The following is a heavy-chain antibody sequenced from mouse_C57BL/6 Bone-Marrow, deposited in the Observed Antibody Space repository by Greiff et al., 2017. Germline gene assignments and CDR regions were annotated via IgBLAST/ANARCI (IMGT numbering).Heavy chain of an antibody. CDR3: ARGLYYYAMDY. J-gene: IGHJ4*01. CDR2: ISSGGSYT. Sequence: VQLKESGGDLVKPGGSLKLSCAASGFTFSSYGMSWVRQTPDKRLEWVATISSGGSYTYYPDSVKGRFTISRDNAKNTLYLQMSSLKSEDTAMYYCARGLYYYAMDYWGQGTSVTVSS. CDR1: GFTFSSYG. V-gene: IGHV5-6*01. D-gene: IGHD3-1*01.